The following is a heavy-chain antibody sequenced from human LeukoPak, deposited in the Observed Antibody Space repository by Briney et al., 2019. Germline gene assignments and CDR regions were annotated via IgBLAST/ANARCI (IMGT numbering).Heavy chain of an antibody. CDR3: ARVGNGYNPDY. CDR2: ISSSSSYI. D-gene: IGHD1-1*01. CDR1: GFTFSSYS. V-gene: IGHV3-21*01. J-gene: IGHJ4*02. Sequence: GGSLRLSCAASGFTFSSYSMNWVRQAPGKGLEGVSSISSSSSYIYYADSVKGRFTISRDNAKNSLYLQMNSLRAEDTAVYYCARVGNGYNPDYWGQGTLVTVSS.